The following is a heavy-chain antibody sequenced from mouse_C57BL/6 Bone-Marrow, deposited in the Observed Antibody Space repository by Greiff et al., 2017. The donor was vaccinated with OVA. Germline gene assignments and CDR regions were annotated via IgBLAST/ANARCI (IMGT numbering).Heavy chain of an antibody. CDR2: IDPANGST. CDR3: ASPGSSPYDAMDY. D-gene: IGHD1-1*01. Sequence: EVQLQQSVAELVRPGASVKLSCTASGFNIKNTYMHWVKQRPEQGLEWIGRIDPANGSTKYAPTFQGTATITADTSSNPAYLQLSSLTSEDTAIYYCASPGSSPYDAMDYWGQGTSVTGSS. J-gene: IGHJ4*01. V-gene: IGHV14-3*01. CDR1: GFNIKNTY.